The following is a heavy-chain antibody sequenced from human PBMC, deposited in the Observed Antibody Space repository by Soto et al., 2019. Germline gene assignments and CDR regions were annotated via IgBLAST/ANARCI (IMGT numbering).Heavy chain of an antibody. CDR1: GGSISSSNW. V-gene: IGHV4-4*02. CDR2: IYHSGST. D-gene: IGHD6-19*01. CDR3: ARDIAVAAVPRPTGDY. Sequence: QVQLQESGPGLVKPSGTLSLTCAVSGGSISSSNWWSWVRQPPGKGLEWIGEIYHSGSTNYNPSLKSRVTIAVDKSKNQFPLKLSSGTAADTAVYYCARDIAVAAVPRPTGDYWGQGTLVTVSS. J-gene: IGHJ4*02.